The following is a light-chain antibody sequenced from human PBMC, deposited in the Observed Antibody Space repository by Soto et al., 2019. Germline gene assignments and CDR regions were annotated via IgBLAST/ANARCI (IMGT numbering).Light chain of an antibody. CDR1: LTVGSD. V-gene: IGKV3-15*01. CDR2: DAS. J-gene: IGKJ2*01. Sequence: EVVMTQSPATLSVSPGERATLSCRASLTVGSDLAWFQQRPGQAPRLLIYDASTRATGIAARFSGSGSGTEFTLTISSLQSEDFAVYYGQQHYRWPHTFGQGTKLEIK. CDR3: QQHYRWPHT.